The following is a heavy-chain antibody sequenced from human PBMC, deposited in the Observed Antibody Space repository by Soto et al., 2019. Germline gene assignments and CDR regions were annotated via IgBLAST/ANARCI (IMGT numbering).Heavy chain of an antibody. CDR1: GRSISSYY. V-gene: IGHV4-59*12. D-gene: IGHD2-2*02. CDR3: ARRRIVVVPAAIRRVHWFDS. J-gene: IGHJ5*01. Sequence: PWETLSLTCTVSGRSISSYYWSWIRQPPGKGLEWFGYFYYSESTNYNPSLKSRVTISVDTSKNQFSLKLSSVTAADTAVYYCARRRIVVVPAAIRRVHWFDSWGQGTLVTVSS. CDR2: FYYSEST.